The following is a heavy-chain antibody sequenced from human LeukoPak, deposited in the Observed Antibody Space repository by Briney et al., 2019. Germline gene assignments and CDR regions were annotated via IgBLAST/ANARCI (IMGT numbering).Heavy chain of an antibody. J-gene: IGHJ6*03. D-gene: IGHD2-8*01. Sequence: SVKVSCKASGGTFSSYAISWVRQAPGQGLAWMGGVIPIFGTANYARKFQGRVTITTDESTSSAYMELSSLRSEDTAVYYCARGRLVRDHYYYMDVWGKGTTVTVSS. CDR2: VIPIFGTA. CDR3: ARGRLVRDHYYYMDV. V-gene: IGHV1-69*05. CDR1: GGTFSSYA.